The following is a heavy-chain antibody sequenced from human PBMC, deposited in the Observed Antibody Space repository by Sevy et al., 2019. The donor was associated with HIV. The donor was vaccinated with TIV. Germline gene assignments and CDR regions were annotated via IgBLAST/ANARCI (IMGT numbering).Heavy chain of an antibody. V-gene: IGHV3-23*01. Sequence: GGSLRLSCAASGFTFSTYAMSWVRQAPGKGLEWVSGISGSGISIYYASSVKDRFTISRDNSKNTLILQMNSLRAEDTAIYYCAKELPGYQYDSSGNLDTWGQGRLVTVSS. D-gene: IGHD6-19*01. CDR2: ISGSGISI. CDR1: GFTFSTYA. CDR3: AKELPGYQYDSSGNLDT. J-gene: IGHJ5*02.